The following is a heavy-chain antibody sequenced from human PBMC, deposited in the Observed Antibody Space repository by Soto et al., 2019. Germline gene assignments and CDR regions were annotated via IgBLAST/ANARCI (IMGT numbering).Heavy chain of an antibody. Sequence: ASVKVSCKASGYTFTGNYIHWVRQAPGQGLEWMGWVNPDNGGTTSAQKFQGRVTMTRDTSVTTAYMELSRLTSDDTAVYYCARDPRPPSGWLGFWEYGMDVWGQGATVTVSS. CDR1: GYTFTGNY. CDR2: VNPDNGGT. V-gene: IGHV1-2*02. D-gene: IGHD3-3*01. CDR3: ARDPRPPSGWLGFWEYGMDV. J-gene: IGHJ6*02.